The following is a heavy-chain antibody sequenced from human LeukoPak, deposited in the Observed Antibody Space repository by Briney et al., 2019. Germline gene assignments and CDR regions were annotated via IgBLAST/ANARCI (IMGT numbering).Heavy chain of an antibody. CDR2: IHTSGST. CDR3: AREGEDFWSGSWFDP. D-gene: IGHD3-3*01. CDR1: GYSISSGSYP. V-gene: IGHV4-61*02. J-gene: IGHJ5*02. Sequence: SQTLSLTCTVSGYSISSGSYPWSWIRQPAGKELEWIGRIHTSGSTNYNPSLKSRVTISIDTPKNKFSLKLSSVTAADTAVYYCAREGEDFWSGSWFDPWGLGTLVTVSS.